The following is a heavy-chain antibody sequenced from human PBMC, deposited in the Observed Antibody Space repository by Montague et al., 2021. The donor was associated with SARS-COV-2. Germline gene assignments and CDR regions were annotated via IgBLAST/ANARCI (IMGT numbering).Heavy chain of an antibody. D-gene: IGHD3-3*01. CDR2: INHTGSA. CDR3: ARGQVTISGVLIFIPAAGPLDV. Sequence: SETLSLTCIVSGGSISSGGFLWTWVRHPPGKGLEWIGEINHTGSASYNPSLKSRVTLSKDTSKNQFSLKLQSLTAADTAVYYCARGQVTISGVLIFIPAAGPLDVWGQGTLVTVSS. J-gene: IGHJ3*01. V-gene: IGHV4/OR15-8*01. CDR1: GGSISSGGF.